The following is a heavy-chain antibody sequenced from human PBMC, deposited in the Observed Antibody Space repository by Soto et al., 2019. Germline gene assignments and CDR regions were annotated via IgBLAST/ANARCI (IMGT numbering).Heavy chain of an antibody. D-gene: IGHD3-3*01. J-gene: IGHJ3*02. CDR1: GGSINSYY. CDR2: IYYTGST. Sequence: SETLSLTCTVSGGSINSYYWSWIRQPPGKGLEWIGQIYYTGSTNYNPSLKSRVTISVDRSKNQFSLRLSSVTAADTAVYYCARASVNTYDFWSGYFGLDACDIWGQGTMVTVSS. CDR3: ARASVNTYDFWSGYFGLDACDI. V-gene: IGHV4-59*08.